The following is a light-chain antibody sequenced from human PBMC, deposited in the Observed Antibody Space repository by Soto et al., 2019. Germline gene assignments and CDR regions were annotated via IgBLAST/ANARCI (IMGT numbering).Light chain of an antibody. CDR2: SNN. CDR1: RSNIGSNY. CDR3: AAWEDNLSGWV. V-gene: IGLV1-47*02. J-gene: IGLJ3*02. Sequence: QSVLTQPPSASATPGQRVSISCSGSRSNIGSNYVYWYQQLPGAAPRLLMYSNNQRPSGVPGRFSVSKSGTSASLAISGLRSEDEADYYCAAWEDNLSGWVFGGGTKLTVL.